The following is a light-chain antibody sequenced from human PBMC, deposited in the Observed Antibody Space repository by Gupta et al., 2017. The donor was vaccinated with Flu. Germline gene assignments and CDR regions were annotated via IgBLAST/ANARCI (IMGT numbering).Light chain of an antibody. CDR1: QSISSW. J-gene: IGKJ1*01. CDR2: KAS. V-gene: IGKV1-5*03. Sequence: DIQMTQSPSTLSASVGDRVTITCRASQSISSWLAWYQQKPGKAPKLLIYKASSLESGVPSRFSGSGSGTEFTLTISSLQPDDFATYYCQQYNSSPWTFGQGTXVEIK. CDR3: QQYNSSPWT.